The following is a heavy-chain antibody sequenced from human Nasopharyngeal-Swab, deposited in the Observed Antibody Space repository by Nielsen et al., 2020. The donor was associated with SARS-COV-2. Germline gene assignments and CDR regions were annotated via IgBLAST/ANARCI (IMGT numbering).Heavy chain of an antibody. CDR3: ARDSDNWAIDY. J-gene: IGHJ4*02. V-gene: IGHV1-46*01. CDR2: FDPRGDST. CDR1: GYTFTGHN. D-gene: IGHD1-1*01. Sequence: ASVKVSCKASGYTFTGHNMHWVRQAPGQGLEWMAIFDPRGDSTSHAQKFQGRLTMTTDTTTSTVYMELSSLRAEDAAAYYCARDSDNWAIDYWGQGTLVTVSP.